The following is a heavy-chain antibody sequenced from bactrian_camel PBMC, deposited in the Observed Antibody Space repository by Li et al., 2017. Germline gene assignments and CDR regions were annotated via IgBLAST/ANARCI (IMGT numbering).Heavy chain of an antibody. CDR2: INSGGGST. Sequence: DVQLVESGGGSVQAGGSLRLSCAASGFSFSTYDMSWVRQAPGKGLEWVSAINSGGGSTYYADSVKGRFTISRDNAKNTVYLQMNSLKIEDTAEYYCAAVCTLTGGRGLFPTTTYRSQGTQVTVS. V-gene: IGHV3S40*01. CDR1: GFSFSTYD. J-gene: IGHJ4*01. D-gene: IGHD5*01. CDR3: AAVCTLTGGRGLFPTTTY.